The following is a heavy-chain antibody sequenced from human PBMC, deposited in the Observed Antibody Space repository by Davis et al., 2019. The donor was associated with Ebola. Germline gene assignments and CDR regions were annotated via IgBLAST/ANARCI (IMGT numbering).Heavy chain of an antibody. J-gene: IGHJ5*02. CDR3: ARHSMIVVVIKMIDWFDP. CDR1: GGSISSSSYY. Sequence: SETLSLTCTVSGGSISSSSYYWGWIRQPPGKGLEWIGSIYYSGSTYYNPSLKSRVTISVDTSKNQFSLKLSSVTAADTAVYYCARHSMIVVVIKMIDWFDPWCQGTLVTVSS. D-gene: IGHD3-22*01. V-gene: IGHV4-39*01. CDR2: IYYSGST.